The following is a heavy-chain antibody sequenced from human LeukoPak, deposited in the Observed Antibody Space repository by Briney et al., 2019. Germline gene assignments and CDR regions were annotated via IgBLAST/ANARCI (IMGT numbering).Heavy chain of an antibody. V-gene: IGHV1-3*01. CDR3: AREGDGDCSFDY. Sequence: ASVKVSCKASGYTFTSYAMHWVRQAPGQGLEWMGWINAGNGNTKYSQKFQGRVTMTTDTSTSTAYMELRSLRSDDTAVYYCAREGDGDCSFDYWGQGTLVTVSS. CDR1: GYTFTSYA. CDR2: INAGNGNT. J-gene: IGHJ4*02. D-gene: IGHD4-17*01.